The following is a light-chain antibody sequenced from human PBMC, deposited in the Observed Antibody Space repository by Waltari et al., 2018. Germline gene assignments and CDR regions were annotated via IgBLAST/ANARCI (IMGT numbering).Light chain of an antibody. CDR2: DVT. CDR1: SSDVGTYNL. CDR3: CSYVGSSTLM. Sequence: QSALTQPASVSGSPGQSITISCTGSSSDVGTYNLVSWYQQQPGKVPKLLIYDVTKRPSGVSNRFSGSKSGNTASLTISGLQAEDKADYYCCSYVGSSTLMFGGGTKLTVL. J-gene: IGLJ3*02. V-gene: IGLV2-23*02.